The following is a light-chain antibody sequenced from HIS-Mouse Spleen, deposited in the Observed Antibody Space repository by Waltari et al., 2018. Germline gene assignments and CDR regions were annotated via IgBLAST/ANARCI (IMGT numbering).Light chain of an antibody. CDR1: ASQKKS. CDR2: EDS. V-gene: IGLV3-10*01. Sequence: SYELTQPPSVSVSPGQTARLTCPGNASQKKSAYWYKKKSGQAPVLVIYEDSKRPSGIPERFSGSSSGTMATLTISGAQVEDEADYYCYSTDSSGNHRVFGGGTKLTVL. CDR3: YSTDSSGNHRV. J-gene: IGLJ2*01.